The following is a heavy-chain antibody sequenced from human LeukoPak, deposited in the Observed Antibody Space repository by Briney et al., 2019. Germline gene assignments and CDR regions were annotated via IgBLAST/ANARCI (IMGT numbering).Heavy chain of an antibody. Sequence: GGSLRLSCAASGFTFSSSSMSWVRQAPGKGLEWVSAISGGGGTTYYTDSVKGRFAISRDNSKNTLYLQMNSLRAEDTAVYFCVKPPMVRGVDYFDYWGQGTLVTVSS. V-gene: IGHV3-23*01. CDR2: ISGGGGTT. J-gene: IGHJ4*02. D-gene: IGHD3-10*01. CDR1: GFTFSSSS. CDR3: VKPPMVRGVDYFDY.